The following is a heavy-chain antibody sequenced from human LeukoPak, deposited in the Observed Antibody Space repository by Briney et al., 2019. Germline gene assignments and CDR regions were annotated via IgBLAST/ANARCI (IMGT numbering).Heavy chain of an antibody. CDR2: IRSKAYRGTT. V-gene: IGHV3-49*04. D-gene: IGHD5-18*01. Sequence: SLRLSCTTSGFNFGDHAMTWVRQAPGKGLEWVGFIRSKAYRGTTEYAASVKGRFTISRDGSKSVVYLQMNSLKSEDTAVYYCRRGPIQLWVHNGVDVWGQGTTVTVSS. CDR1: GFNFGDHA. J-gene: IGHJ6*02. CDR3: RRGPIQLWVHNGVDV.